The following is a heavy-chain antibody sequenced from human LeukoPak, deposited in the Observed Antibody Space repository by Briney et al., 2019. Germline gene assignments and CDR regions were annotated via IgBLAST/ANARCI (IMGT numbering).Heavy chain of an antibody. D-gene: IGHD3-22*01. Sequence: ASVNVSCKASGGTFSSYAISWVRQAPGQGLDWMGRIIPILGIANYAQKFQGRVTITADKSKSTAYMELSSLRSEDTAVYYCARGGDSSGYYPFDYWGQGTLVTVSS. CDR3: ARGGDSSGYYPFDY. V-gene: IGHV1-69*04. CDR2: IIPILGIA. J-gene: IGHJ4*02. CDR1: GGTFSSYA.